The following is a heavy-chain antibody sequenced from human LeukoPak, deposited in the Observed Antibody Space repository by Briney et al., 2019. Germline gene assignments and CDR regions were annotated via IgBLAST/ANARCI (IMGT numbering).Heavy chain of an antibody. Sequence: PSETLSLTCTVAGGSISSISHYWGWIRQPPGKGLEWIGSIYYSGDTYYNPSLKSRVTISVGTSENHFSLKLSSVTAADTAVYYCARHGNIVLVPAAMAFDYWGQGTLVTVSS. CDR3: ARHGNIVLVPAAMAFDY. CDR1: GGSISSISHY. CDR2: IYYSGDT. V-gene: IGHV4-39*01. D-gene: IGHD2-2*01. J-gene: IGHJ4*02.